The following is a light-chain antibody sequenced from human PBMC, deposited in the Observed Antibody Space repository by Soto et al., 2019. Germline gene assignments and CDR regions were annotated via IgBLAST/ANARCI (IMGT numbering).Light chain of an antibody. Sequence: QSALTQPASVSGSPGQSITISCTGTSSDVGTYNLVSWYQQHPGKAPKVMIYEVSKRPSGASNRFSGSKSGNTASLTISGLQVEEEADYYCCSYAGGSTWVFGGGTKVTVL. CDR3: CSYAGGSTWV. CDR2: EVS. J-gene: IGLJ3*02. CDR1: SSDVGTYNL. V-gene: IGLV2-23*02.